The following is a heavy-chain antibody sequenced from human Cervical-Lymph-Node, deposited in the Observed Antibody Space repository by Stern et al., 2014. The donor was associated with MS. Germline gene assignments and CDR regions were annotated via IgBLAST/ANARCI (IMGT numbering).Heavy chain of an antibody. Sequence: EMQLVESGGGLVKPGGSLRLSCAASGFAFSSYSMNWVRQAPGKGLEWVSSISVSTNFIYYADSVKGRFTISRDNAKNLLYMQMNSLRAEDTALYYCARSEAILYYDSSGYYERPSYFDYWGQGTLVTVSS. CDR1: GFAFSSYS. V-gene: IGHV3-21*01. CDR3: ARSEAILYYDSSGYYERPSYFDY. J-gene: IGHJ4*02. D-gene: IGHD3-22*01. CDR2: ISVSTNFI.